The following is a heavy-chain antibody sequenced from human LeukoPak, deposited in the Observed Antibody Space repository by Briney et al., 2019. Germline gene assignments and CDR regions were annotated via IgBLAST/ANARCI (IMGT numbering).Heavy chain of an antibody. CDR2: ISSSSSYI. J-gene: IGHJ4*02. D-gene: IGHD5-18*01. Sequence: PGGSLRLSCAASGFTFSSYSMNWVRQAPGKGLEWVSSISSSSSYINYADSVKGRFTISRDNAKNSLYLQMNSLRAEDTAVYYCARDRDTAMVTSGFSDYWGQGTLVTVSS. CDR3: ARDRDTAMVTSGFSDY. V-gene: IGHV3-21*01. CDR1: GFTFSSYS.